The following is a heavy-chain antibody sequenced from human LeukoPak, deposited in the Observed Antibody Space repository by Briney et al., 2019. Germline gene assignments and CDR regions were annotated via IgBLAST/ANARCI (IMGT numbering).Heavy chain of an antibody. CDR3: AKDLMKTGYCSGASCYGRTD. J-gene: IGHJ4*02. CDR2: ILYDGRN. V-gene: IGHV3-30*18. D-gene: IGHD2-15*01. Sequence: GGSLRLSCAASGFTFSNFAIHWVCQAPGKGLEWVAVILYDGRNNYGDSVEGRFTISRDNSKNTVYLEMNSLRAGDTAVYYCAKDLMKTGYCSGASCYGRTDWGQGTLVTVSS. CDR1: GFTFSNFA.